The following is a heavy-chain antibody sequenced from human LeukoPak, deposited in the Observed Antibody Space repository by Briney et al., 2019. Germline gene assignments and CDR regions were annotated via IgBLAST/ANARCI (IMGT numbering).Heavy chain of an antibody. Sequence: SETLSLTCAVYGGSFSGYYRSWIRQPPGKGLEWIGEINHSGSTNYNPSLKSRVTISVDTSKNQFSLKLSSVTAADTAVYYCASMVRGSYSPSFYNWFDPWGQGTLVTVSS. CDR3: ASMVRGSYSPSFYNWFDP. CDR1: GGSFSGYY. D-gene: IGHD3-10*01. CDR2: INHSGST. J-gene: IGHJ5*02. V-gene: IGHV4-34*01.